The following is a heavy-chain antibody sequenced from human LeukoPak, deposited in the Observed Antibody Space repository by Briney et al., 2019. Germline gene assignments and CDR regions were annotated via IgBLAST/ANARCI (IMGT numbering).Heavy chain of an antibody. D-gene: IGHD3-22*01. CDR1: GASFSSGDQY. CDR2: IHPSGML. CDR3: SRGLDSRKLGY. V-gene: IGHV4-31*03. J-gene: IGHJ4*02. Sequence: SQTLSLTCTVSGASFSSGDQYWNWIRQSPGKGLEWIGSIHPSGMLYNNPSLESRVTISIDTSRNQFSLNLNSVTAADTAVYFCSRGLDSRKLGYWGQGTLVTVSS.